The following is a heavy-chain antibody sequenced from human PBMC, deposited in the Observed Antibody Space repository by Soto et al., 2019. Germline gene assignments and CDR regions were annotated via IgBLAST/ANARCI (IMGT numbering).Heavy chain of an antibody. D-gene: IGHD6-19*01. CDR1: GGSISSSSYY. Sequence: QLQLQESGPGLVKPSETLSLTCTVSGGSISSSSYYWGWIRQPPGKGLEWIGSIYYSGSTYYNPSLKSRVPISVDTSKNQFSLKLSSVTAADTAVYYCAGLGVGSHPGIAVAGHDYWGQGTLVTVSS. CDR3: AGLGVGSHPGIAVAGHDY. V-gene: IGHV4-39*01. CDR2: IYYSGST. J-gene: IGHJ4*02.